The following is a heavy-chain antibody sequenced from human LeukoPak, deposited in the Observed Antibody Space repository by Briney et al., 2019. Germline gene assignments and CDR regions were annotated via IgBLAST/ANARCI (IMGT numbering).Heavy chain of an antibody. V-gene: IGHV1-18*01. D-gene: IGHD3-10*01. CDR3: ARDSITMVRGVDDDAFDI. CDR1: GYTFTSYG. CDR2: ISAYNGNT. J-gene: IGHJ3*02. Sequence: ASVKVSCKASGYTFTSYGISWVRQAPGQGHEWMGWISAYNGNTNYAQKLQGRVTMTTDTSTSTAYMELRSLRSDDTAVYYCARDSITMVRGVDDDAFDIWGQGTMVTVSS.